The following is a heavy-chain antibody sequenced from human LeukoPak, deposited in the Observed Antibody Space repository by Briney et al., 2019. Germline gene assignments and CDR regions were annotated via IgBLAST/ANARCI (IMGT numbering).Heavy chain of an antibody. V-gene: IGHV3-23*01. CDR3: ARIGGSSPIDY. D-gene: IGHD2-15*01. Sequence: GGSLRLSCAAPAFTFSSYAMSWVRQAPGKGVEWVSAISGNGAVTFYTDSVRGRFTISKDNSKNTLYLQMNSLRAEDTAVYHCARIGGSSPIDYWGQGTLVTVSS. CDR1: AFTFSSYA. CDR2: ISGNGAVT. J-gene: IGHJ4*02.